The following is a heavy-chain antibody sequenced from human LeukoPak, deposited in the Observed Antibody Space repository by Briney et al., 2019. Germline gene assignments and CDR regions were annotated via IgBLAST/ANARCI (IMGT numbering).Heavy chain of an antibody. CDR3: ARQVERDGYNPYYFHY. CDR2: ISPGDSDT. J-gene: IGHJ4*02. D-gene: IGHD5-24*01. CDR1: GYSFTNYW. Sequence: PGESLKITCKGSGYSFTNYWIGWVRQMPGKGLEWMGFISPGDSDTRYSPSFQGQVTISADKSISTAYLQWSGLKASDTAMYYCARQVERDGYNPYYFHYWGQGTLVTVSS. V-gene: IGHV5-51*01.